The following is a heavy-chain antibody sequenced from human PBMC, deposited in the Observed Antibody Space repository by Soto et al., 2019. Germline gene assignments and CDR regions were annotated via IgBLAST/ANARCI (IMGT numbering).Heavy chain of an antibody. CDR1: GFTFSSYW. V-gene: IGHV3-74*01. D-gene: IGHD3-3*01. J-gene: IGHJ6*02. CDR2: INSDGSST. Sequence: EVQLVESGGGLVQPGGSLRLSCAASGFTFSSYWMHWVRQAPGKGLVWVSRINSDGSSTSYADSVKGRFTISRDNAKNTLYLQMNSLRAEDTAVYYCARHLKHGITIFGVPDPEDYYYGMDVWGQGTTVTVSS. CDR3: ARHLKHGITIFGVPDPEDYYYGMDV.